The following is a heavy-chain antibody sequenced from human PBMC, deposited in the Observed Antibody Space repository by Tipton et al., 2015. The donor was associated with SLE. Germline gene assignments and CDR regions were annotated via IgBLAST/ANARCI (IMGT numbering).Heavy chain of an antibody. V-gene: IGHV4-34*09. CDR3: ARGTYNSGLDY. J-gene: IGHJ4*02. Sequence: TLSLTCAVYGGSFSGYYWSWIRQPPGKGLEWVGYIYHTGSTYYNPSLKSRLSISVDTSKNQFSLRLRSVTAADTAFYYCARGTYNSGLDYWGQGTLVTVSS. CDR2: IYHTGST. CDR1: GGSFSGYY. D-gene: IGHD5-18*01.